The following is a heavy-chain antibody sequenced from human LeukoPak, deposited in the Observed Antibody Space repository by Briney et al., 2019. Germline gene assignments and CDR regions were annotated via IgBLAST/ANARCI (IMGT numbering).Heavy chain of an antibody. CDR1: GYRFASYW. CDR3: ARSWVTGYGTVLDY. J-gene: IGHJ4*02. Sequence: GGSLKTSRKGPGYRFASYWIDWVRQMPGEGLEWVGIIYPGESDTRYSLPFQGQVTISADKSISTAYLQWSSLRAADTAMYYCARSWVTGYGTVLDYWGQGTLVTVSS. CDR2: IYPGESDT. V-gene: IGHV5-51*01. D-gene: IGHD2-21*02.